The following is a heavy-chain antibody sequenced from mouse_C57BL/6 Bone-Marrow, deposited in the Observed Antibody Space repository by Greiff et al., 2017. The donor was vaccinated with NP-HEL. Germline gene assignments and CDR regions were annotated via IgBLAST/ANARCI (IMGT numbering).Heavy chain of an antibody. J-gene: IGHJ3*01. V-gene: IGHV6-6*01. Sequence: EVMLVESGGGLVQPGGSMKLSCAASGFTFSDAWMDWVRQSPEKGLEWVAEIRNKANNHATYYAESVKGRFTISRDDSKSSVYLQMNSLRAEDTGIYYCTSPFITTRRGFAYWGQGTLVTVSA. CDR1: GFTFSDAW. D-gene: IGHD1-1*01. CDR2: IRNKANNHAT. CDR3: TSPFITTRRGFAY.